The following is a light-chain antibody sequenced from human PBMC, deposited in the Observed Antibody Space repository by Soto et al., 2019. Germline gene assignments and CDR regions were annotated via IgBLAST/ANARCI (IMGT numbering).Light chain of an antibody. CDR1: QSVSSY. Sequence: EIVLTQSPVTLSLSPGERATLSCRASQSVSSYLAWYQQKPGQAPRLLIYYASNRATGIPARFSGGGSGTDFTLTIDNLEPEDFAIYYCQQRSNWPPITFGQGTRLEIK. CDR3: QQRSNWPPIT. V-gene: IGKV3-11*01. J-gene: IGKJ5*01. CDR2: YAS.